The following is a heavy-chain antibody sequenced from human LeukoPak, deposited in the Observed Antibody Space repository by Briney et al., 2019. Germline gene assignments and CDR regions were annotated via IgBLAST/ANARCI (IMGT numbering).Heavy chain of an antibody. V-gene: IGHV3-30*02. CDR3: AKDRCSNGIGCYYYYMDV. D-gene: IGHD2-8*01. CDR1: GFTFSSYG. J-gene: IGHJ6*03. CDR2: IRYDGSNE. Sequence: GGSLRLSCAASGFTFSSYGMHWVRQAPGKGLEWVAYIRYDGSNEQYAHSVKGRFRISRDSSKNILYLQMNSLRAEDTAVYYCAKDRCSNGIGCYYYYMDVWGKGTTVTISS.